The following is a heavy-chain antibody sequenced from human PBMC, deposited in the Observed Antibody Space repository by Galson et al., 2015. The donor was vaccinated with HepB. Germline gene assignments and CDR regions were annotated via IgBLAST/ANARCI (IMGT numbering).Heavy chain of an antibody. V-gene: IGHV4-4*02. CDR3: ARDRTVAGRFDY. CDR2: IYHSGST. Sequence: GYTFTKYCMSWVRQPPGKGLEWIGEIYHSGSTNYNPSLKSRVTMSVDKSKNQFSLKLSSVTAADTAVYYCARDRTVAGRFDYWGQGTLVTVSS. CDR1: GYTFTKYC. J-gene: IGHJ4*02. D-gene: IGHD6-19*01.